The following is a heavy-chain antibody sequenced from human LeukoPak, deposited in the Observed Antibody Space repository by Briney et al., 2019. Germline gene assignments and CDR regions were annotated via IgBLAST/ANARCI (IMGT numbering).Heavy chain of an antibody. J-gene: IGHJ4*02. CDR1: GLTFSSYG. CDR3: ARGWEGTYDY. D-gene: IGHD1-26*01. Sequence: GRSLRLSCAASGLTFSSYGMHWVRQAPGKGLEWVAVIWYDGSNKYYADSVKGRFTISRDNSKNTLYLQMNSLRAEDTAVYYCARGWEGTYDYWGQGTLVTVSS. V-gene: IGHV3-33*08. CDR2: IWYDGSNK.